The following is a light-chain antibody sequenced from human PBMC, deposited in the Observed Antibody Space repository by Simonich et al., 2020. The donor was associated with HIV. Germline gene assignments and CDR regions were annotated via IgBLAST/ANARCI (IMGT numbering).Light chain of an antibody. Sequence: QTVVTQEPSFSLSPGGTVTLTCGLSSGSVSTSYYPSWYQQTPGQAPRTLIYSTNTRFSGVPDRFSGSILGNKAALTITGAQADDESDYYCVLYMGSGISVFGGGTKLTVL. CDR2: STN. CDR3: VLYMGSGISV. CDR1: SGSVSTSYY. V-gene: IGLV8-61*01. J-gene: IGLJ3*02.